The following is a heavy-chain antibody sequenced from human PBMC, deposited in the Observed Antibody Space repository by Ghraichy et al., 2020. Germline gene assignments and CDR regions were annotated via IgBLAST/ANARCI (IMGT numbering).Heavy chain of an antibody. D-gene: IGHD3-16*01. V-gene: IGHV3-23*01. Sequence: GESLNISCAASGFTFSNHAMSWVRQAPGKGLEWVSAISGGGGFASYADSVKGRFTISRDNSKGTLYLQMSSLRDEDTAVYYCAKPYTPLIPLVPFDYWGQGTLVTVSS. CDR1: GFTFSNHA. CDR3: AKPYTPLIPLVPFDY. J-gene: IGHJ4*02. CDR2: ISGGGGFA.